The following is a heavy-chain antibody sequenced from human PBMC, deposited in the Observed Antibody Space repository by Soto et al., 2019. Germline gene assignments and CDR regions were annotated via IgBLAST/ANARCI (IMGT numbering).Heavy chain of an antibody. CDR2: ISGSGDIT. CDR3: ARRSSGWYFDY. Sequence: EVQLLESGGGLVQPGGSLRLSCAASGFTFSSYAMSWVRQAPGKGLEWVSVISGSGDITYYADSVKGRFTISRDNSKNPLYVQINRLRAEDTAVYYCARRSSGWYFDYWGQGTLVTVSS. V-gene: IGHV3-23*01. D-gene: IGHD6-19*01. J-gene: IGHJ4*02. CDR1: GFTFSSYA.